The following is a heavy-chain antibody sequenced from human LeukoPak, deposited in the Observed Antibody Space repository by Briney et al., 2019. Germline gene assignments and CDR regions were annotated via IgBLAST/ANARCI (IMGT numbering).Heavy chain of an antibody. CDR2: ISAYNGNT. CDR3: ARDGPNLPINYYDSSGYYYFDY. D-gene: IGHD3-22*01. V-gene: IGHV1-18*01. J-gene: IGHJ4*02. CDR1: GYTFTSYG. Sequence: GASVKVSCKASGYTFTSYGISWVRQAPGQGLEWMGWISAYNGNTNYAQKLQGRVTMTTDTSTSTAYMELRSLRSDDTAVYYCARDGPNLPINYYDSSGYYYFDYWGQGTLVTVSS.